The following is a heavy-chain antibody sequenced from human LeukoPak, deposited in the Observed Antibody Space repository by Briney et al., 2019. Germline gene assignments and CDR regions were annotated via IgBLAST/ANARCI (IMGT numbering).Heavy chain of an antibody. D-gene: IGHD4-17*01. CDR1: GFTFSSYS. CDR2: ISSSSSTI. Sequence: GGSLRLSCAASGFTFSSYSMNWVRQAPGKGLEWVSYISSSSSTIYYADSVKGRFTISRDNAKNSLYLQMNSLRAEDTAVYYCARDKGYGDYGIFDPWGQGTLVTVSS. V-gene: IGHV3-48*04. CDR3: ARDKGYGDYGIFDP. J-gene: IGHJ5*02.